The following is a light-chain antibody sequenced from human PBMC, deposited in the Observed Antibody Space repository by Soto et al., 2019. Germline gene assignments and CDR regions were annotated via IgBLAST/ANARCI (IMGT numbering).Light chain of an antibody. CDR1: QSVKSS. CDR2: GAS. CDR3: QHYNHWPPFT. Sequence: EIVMTQSPATLSVSPGERATLSCRASQSVKSSLAWYHHKPGQVPRLLIYGASTMATGVPVRFSGSGSGTAFTLPIISLQEADVAVYYCQHYNHWPPFTFGPGTKVDIK. V-gene: IGKV3-15*01. J-gene: IGKJ3*01.